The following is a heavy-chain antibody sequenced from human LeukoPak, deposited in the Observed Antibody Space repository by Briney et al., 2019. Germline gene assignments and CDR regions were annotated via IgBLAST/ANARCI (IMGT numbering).Heavy chain of an antibody. J-gene: IGHJ3*02. Sequence: GGSLRLSCAGSGFTFSRYGFNWVRQAPGKVLEWVSYISSSSTIYYADSVKGRFTISRDNAKNSLYLQMNSLRAEDTAVYYCARDRVELGWGAFEIWGQGTMVTVSS. CDR2: ISSSSTI. CDR1: GFTFSRYG. CDR3: ARDRVELGWGAFEI. D-gene: IGHD7-27*01. V-gene: IGHV3-48*01.